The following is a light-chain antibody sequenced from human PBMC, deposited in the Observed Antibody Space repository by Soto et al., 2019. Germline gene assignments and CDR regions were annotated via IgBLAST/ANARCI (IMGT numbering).Light chain of an antibody. CDR3: QAWDTSTRVV. V-gene: IGLV3-1*01. Sequence: SYELTQPPSVSVSPGRTTSIACSGDKLGNKYASWYQQKPGQSPVLVIYQDTKRPSGIPERFSGSNSGNTATLTISGTQAMDEADYYCQAWDTSTRVVFGGGTKLTVL. CDR2: QDT. CDR1: KLGNKY. J-gene: IGLJ2*01.